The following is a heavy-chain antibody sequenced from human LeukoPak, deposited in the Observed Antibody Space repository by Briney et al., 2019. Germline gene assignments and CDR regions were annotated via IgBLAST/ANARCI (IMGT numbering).Heavy chain of an antibody. CDR3: ARGQDYYDSSGYSSNFDY. V-gene: IGHV4-34*01. CDR1: GGSFSGYY. J-gene: IGHJ4*02. Sequence: SETLSLTCAVYGGSFSGYYRSWIRQPPGKGLDWIGEINHSGGTNYNPSLKSRVTISVDTSKNQFSLKLSSVTAADTAAYYCARGQDYYDSSGYSSNFDYWGQGTLVTVSS. CDR2: INHSGGT. D-gene: IGHD3-22*01.